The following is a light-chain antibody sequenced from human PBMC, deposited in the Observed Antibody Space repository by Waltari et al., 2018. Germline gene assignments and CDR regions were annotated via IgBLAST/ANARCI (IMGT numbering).Light chain of an antibody. V-gene: IGKV1-39*01. CDR3: QQSYSTPRWT. CDR2: AAS. Sequence: DIQMTQSPSSLSASVGDRVTITCRASQSISSYLNWDQQKPGKAPKLLSYAASSLQSGVPTRLSGSGSGTDFTLTISSLQPEDFATYYCQQSYSTPRWTFGQGTKVQI. CDR1: QSISSY. J-gene: IGKJ1*01.